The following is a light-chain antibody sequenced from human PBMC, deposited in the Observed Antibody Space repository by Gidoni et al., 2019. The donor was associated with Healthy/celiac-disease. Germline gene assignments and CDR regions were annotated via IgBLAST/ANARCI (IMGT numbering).Light chain of an antibody. CDR1: QSISSY. V-gene: IGKV1-39*01. CDR3: QQSYSTPRT. CDR2: AAS. Sequence: DIQMTHSPSSLSASVGDRVTITCRASQSISSYLNWYQQKPGKAPKLLIYAASSLQSGVPSRFSGSGSGTDFTLTISSQQPEDFATYYCQQSYSTPRTFGQGTKVEIK. J-gene: IGKJ1*01.